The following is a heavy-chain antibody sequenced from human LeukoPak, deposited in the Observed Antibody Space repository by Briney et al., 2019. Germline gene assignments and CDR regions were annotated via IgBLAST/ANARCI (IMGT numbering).Heavy chain of an antibody. Sequence: PGGSLRLSCAASGVTFSSYSMNWVRQAPGKGLEWVSSISSSSSYIYYADSVKGRFTISRDNAKNSLYLQMNSLRAEDTAVYYCAREGQFRAPTDYWGQGTLVTVSS. CDR2: ISSSSSYI. CDR1: GVTFSSYS. J-gene: IGHJ4*02. V-gene: IGHV3-21*01. CDR3: AREGQFRAPTDY. D-gene: IGHD3-10*01.